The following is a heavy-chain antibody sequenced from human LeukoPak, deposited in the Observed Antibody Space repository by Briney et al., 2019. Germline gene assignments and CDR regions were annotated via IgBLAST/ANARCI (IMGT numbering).Heavy chain of an antibody. CDR1: GFTFSSYG. Sequence: GRSLRLSRAASGFTFSSYGMHWVRQAPGKGLEWVAVISYDGTNKYYTDSVKGRFTISRDNSKNTLYLQMNSLRAEDTAVYYCAKDYASGRRWFDPWGQGTLVTVSS. V-gene: IGHV3-30*18. CDR3: AKDYASGRRWFDP. D-gene: IGHD3-10*01. J-gene: IGHJ5*02. CDR2: ISYDGTNK.